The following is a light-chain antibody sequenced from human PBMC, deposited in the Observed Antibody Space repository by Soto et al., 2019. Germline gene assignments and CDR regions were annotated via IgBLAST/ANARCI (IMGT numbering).Light chain of an antibody. CDR2: DAS. V-gene: IGKV3-11*01. Sequence: EIVLTQSPATLSLSPGERATLSCRARQSVSSYLAWYQQKPGQAPRLLIYDASNRATGIPARFSGSGSGTDFTLTISSLEPEDFAVYYCQQRSNWPPSITVGQGTRLEIK. CDR1: QSVSSY. CDR3: QQRSNWPPSIT. J-gene: IGKJ5*01.